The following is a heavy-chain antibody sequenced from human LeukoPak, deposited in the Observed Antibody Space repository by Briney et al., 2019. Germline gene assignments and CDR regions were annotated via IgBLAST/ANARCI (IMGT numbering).Heavy chain of an antibody. CDR2: ISYDGSNK. CDR3: AKGVCSSTSCYVVFDY. D-gene: IGHD2-2*01. CDR1: GFTFSSYA. V-gene: IGHV3-30-3*01. Sequence: GRSLRLSCAASGFTFSSYAMHWVRQAPGEGLEWVAVISYDGSNKYYADSVKGRFTISRDNSKNTLYLQMNSLRAEDTAVYYCAKGVCSSTSCYVVFDYWGQGTLVTVSS. J-gene: IGHJ4*02.